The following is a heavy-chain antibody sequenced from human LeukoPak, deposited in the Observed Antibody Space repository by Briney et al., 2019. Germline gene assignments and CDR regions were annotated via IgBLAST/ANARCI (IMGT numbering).Heavy chain of an antibody. D-gene: IGHD3-16*01. Sequence: GGSLRLSCAASGFTFSSYEMNWVRQAPGKGLEWVSYISSSGSTIYYADSVKGRFTISRDNAKNTLYLQMNSLRAEDTAVYYCARPFGEIDYWGQGTLVTVSS. CDR2: ISSSGSTI. J-gene: IGHJ4*02. CDR1: GFTFSSYE. CDR3: ARPFGEIDY. V-gene: IGHV3-48*03.